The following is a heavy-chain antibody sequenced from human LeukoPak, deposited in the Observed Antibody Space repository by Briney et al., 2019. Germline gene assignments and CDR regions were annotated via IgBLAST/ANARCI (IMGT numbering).Heavy chain of an antibody. V-gene: IGHV3-48*01. Sequence: PGGSLTLSCAVSGFTFSSYSMNWVRQAPGKGLEWVSYISSSSSTIYYAASVKGRFTISRDKAKYSLYLQMDSLRAEDTAVYYCARDSPIAYYDFWSVLWGQGTLVTVSS. J-gene: IGHJ4*02. D-gene: IGHD3-3*01. CDR1: GFTFSSYS. CDR3: ARDSPIAYYDFWSVL. CDR2: ISSSSSTI.